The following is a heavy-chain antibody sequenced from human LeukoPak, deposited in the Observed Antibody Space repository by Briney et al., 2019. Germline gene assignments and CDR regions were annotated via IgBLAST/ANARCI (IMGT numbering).Heavy chain of an antibody. D-gene: IGHD2-2*02. CDR2: IYHSGST. CDR1: GDSINSLDL. J-gene: IGHJ6*02. Sequence: SETLSLTCTVSGDSINSLDLWSWVRQPPGKGLEWIGYIYHSGSTYYNPSLKSRDTISVDRSKNQFSLKLSSVTAADTAVYYCARSGYCSSTSCYTGMDVWGQGTTVTVSS. V-gene: IGHV4-4*02. CDR3: ARSGYCSSTSCYTGMDV.